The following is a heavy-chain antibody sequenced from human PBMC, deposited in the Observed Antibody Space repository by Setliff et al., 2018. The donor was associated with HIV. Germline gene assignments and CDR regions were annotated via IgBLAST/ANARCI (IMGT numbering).Heavy chain of an antibody. V-gene: IGHV3-48*01. D-gene: IGHD2-15*01. Sequence: GGSLRLSCAASGFTFSSYSMNWVRQAPGKGLEWVSYISSSSSTIYYADSVKGRFSISRDNAKNSLYLQMNSLRAEDTAVFYCARGVRAYSASPRGFDIWGQGTMVTVSS. CDR2: ISSSSSTI. CDR3: ARGVRAYSASPRGFDI. CDR1: GFTFSSYS. J-gene: IGHJ3*02.